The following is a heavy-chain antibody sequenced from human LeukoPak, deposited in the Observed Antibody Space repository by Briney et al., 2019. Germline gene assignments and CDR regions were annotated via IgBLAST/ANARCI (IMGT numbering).Heavy chain of an antibody. V-gene: IGHV3-7*01. CDR2: IKQDGSEK. D-gene: IGHD3-3*01. CDR3: ARGLRGRITIFGPSWFDP. J-gene: IGHJ5*02. Sequence: GGSLRLSCAASGFTFSSYWMSWVRQAPGKGLEWVANIKQDGSEKYYVDSVKGRFTISRDNAKNSLYLQMNSLRAEDTAVYYCARGLRGRITIFGPSWFDPWGQGTLVTVSS. CDR1: GFTFSSYW.